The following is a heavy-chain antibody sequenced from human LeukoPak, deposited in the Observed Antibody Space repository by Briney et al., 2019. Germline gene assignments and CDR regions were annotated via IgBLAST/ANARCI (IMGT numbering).Heavy chain of an antibody. D-gene: IGHD3-3*01. Sequence: PGKSLRLSCAASGFTFSSYGMHWVRQAPGKGLEWVAVIWYDGSNKYYADSVKGRFTISRDNAKNTLYLQMNSLRAEDTAVYYCARDYDFWSGYNWGQGTLVTVSS. V-gene: IGHV3-33*01. CDR2: IWYDGSNK. CDR1: GFTFSSYG. CDR3: ARDYDFWSGYN. J-gene: IGHJ4*02.